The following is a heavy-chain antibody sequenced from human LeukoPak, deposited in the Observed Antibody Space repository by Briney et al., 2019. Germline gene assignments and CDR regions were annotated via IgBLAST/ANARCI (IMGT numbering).Heavy chain of an antibody. J-gene: IGHJ6*02. D-gene: IGHD2-21*01. CDR1: GGSFSGYY. Sequence: SETLSLTCAVYGGSFSGYYWSWIRQPPGKGLEWIGEINHSGSTNYNPSLKSRVTISVDTSKNQFSLKLSSVTAADTAVYYCARGIPWPRYYYGMDVWGQGTTVTVSS. CDR2: INHSGST. CDR3: ARGIPWPRYYYGMDV. V-gene: IGHV4-34*01.